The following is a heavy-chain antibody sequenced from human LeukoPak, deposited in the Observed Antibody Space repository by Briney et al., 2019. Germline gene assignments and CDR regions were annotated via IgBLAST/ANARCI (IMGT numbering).Heavy chain of an antibody. V-gene: IGHV4-34*01. D-gene: IGHD1-26*01. Sequence: SETLSLTCAVYGGSFSGYYWSWIRQPPGKGLEWIGEINHSGSTNYNPSLKSRVTISVDTSKNQFSLKLSSVTAADTAVYYCARVGVTADFDYWGQGTLVTVSS. CDR2: INHSGST. CDR3: ARVGVTADFDY. CDR1: GGSFSGYY. J-gene: IGHJ4*02.